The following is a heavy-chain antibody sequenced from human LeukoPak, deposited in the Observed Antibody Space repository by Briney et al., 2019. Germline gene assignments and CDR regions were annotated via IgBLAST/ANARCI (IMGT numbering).Heavy chain of an antibody. CDR3: ASTSGGPYDSSGFDY. V-gene: IGHV1-46*01. J-gene: IGHJ4*02. Sequence: VPSVKVSCKASGYTFTSYYMHWVRQAPGQGLEWMGIINPRGGSTSYAQKFQGRVTMTRDTSTSTVYMELSSLRSEDTAVYYCASTSGGPYDSSGFDYWGQGTLVTVSS. CDR2: INPRGGST. CDR1: GYTFTSYY. D-gene: IGHD3-22*01.